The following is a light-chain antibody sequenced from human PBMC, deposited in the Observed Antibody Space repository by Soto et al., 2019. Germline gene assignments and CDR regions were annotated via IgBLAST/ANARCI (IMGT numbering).Light chain of an antibody. V-gene: IGLV1-40*01. CDR1: SCNIGAGYD. Sequence: QSVLTQPPSVSGAPGQRVTISCTGSSCNIGAGYDVHWYQQLPGTAPKLLIYGNSNRPSGVPDRFSGSKSGTSASLAITGLQAEDEADYYCQSYDSSLSGFFVFGGGTKLTVL. CDR2: GNS. CDR3: QSYDSSLSGFFV. J-gene: IGLJ2*01.